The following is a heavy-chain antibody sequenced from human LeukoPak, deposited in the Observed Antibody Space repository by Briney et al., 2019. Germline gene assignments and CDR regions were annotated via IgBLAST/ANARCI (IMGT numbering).Heavy chain of an antibody. D-gene: IGHD6-13*01. CDR3: ARAISVAGTFDN. J-gene: IGHJ4*02. Sequence: GGSLRLSRAASGFTISSNYMSWVRQAPGKGLEWVSVIYRGGSAYYADSVKGRFTISRDDSKNTLHLQMNSLRAEDTAVYYCARAISVAGTFDNWGQGTLVTVSS. CDR1: GFTISSNY. V-gene: IGHV3-53*01. CDR2: IYRGGSA.